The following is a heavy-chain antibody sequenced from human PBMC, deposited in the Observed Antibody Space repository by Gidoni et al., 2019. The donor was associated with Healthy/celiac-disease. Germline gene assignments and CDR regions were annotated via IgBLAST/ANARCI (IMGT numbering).Heavy chain of an antibody. CDR3: SFGHGDSYFDY. CDR1: GGTFSSYT. V-gene: IGHV1-69*02. D-gene: IGHD4-17*01. Sequence: QAPLVQSGAEVKKPGSSVKVSCKASGGTFSSYTISWVRQAPGQGLEWMGRIIPILGIANDAQKFQGRVTITADKSTSTAYMELSSLRSEDTAVYYCSFGHGDSYFDYWGQGTLVTVSS. CDR2: IIPILGIA. J-gene: IGHJ4*02.